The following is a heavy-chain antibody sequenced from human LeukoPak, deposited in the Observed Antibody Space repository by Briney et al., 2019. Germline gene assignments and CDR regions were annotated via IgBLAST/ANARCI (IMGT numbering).Heavy chain of an antibody. J-gene: IGHJ4*02. CDR2: IYYSGST. D-gene: IGHD4-11*01. V-gene: IGHV4-59*01. CDR1: GGSISSYY. CDR3: AREVYSNYVYYFDY. Sequence: PSETLSLTCTVSGGSISSYYWSWIRQPPGKGLEWIGYIYYSGSTNYNPSLKSRVTISVETSKNQFSLKLSSVTAADTAVYYCAREVYSNYVYYFDYWGQGTLVTVSS.